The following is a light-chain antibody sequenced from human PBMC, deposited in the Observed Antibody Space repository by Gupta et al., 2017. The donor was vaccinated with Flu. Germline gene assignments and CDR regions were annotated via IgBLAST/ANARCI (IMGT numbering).Light chain of an antibody. CDR3: QQSDSFPWT. CDR2: AAS. J-gene: IGKJ1*01. CDR1: QSISSY. Sequence: DIQMTQSPSSLSAPVGDRVTITCRASQSISSYLNWYQQKPGKAPKLLIYAASSLQSGVPSRFSGSGSGTDFTLTISSLQPEDFATYSCQQSDSFPWTFGQGTKVEIK. V-gene: IGKV1-39*01.